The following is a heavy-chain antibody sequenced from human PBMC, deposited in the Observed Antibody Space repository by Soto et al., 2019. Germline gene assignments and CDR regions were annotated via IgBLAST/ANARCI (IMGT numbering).Heavy chain of an antibody. V-gene: IGHV4-39*02. J-gene: IGHJ5*02. CDR1: RSSISSSSYY. CDR3: ARVSIEEDGIGP. CDR2: IYYSGST. Sequence: PPDTLSLTSTFSRSSISSSSYYYGWIRQPPGKGLEWIGSIYYSGSTYYNPSLKSRVGISVATSKNHFSLNLSSVTAGEMAVYYCARVSIEEDGIGPWGKGSLVTVS. D-gene: IGHD6-13*01.